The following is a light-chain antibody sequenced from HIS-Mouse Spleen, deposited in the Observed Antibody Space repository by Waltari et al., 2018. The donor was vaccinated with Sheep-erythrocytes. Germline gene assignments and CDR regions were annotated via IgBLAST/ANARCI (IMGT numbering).Light chain of an antibody. J-gene: IGKJ4*01. CDR3: QQYNSYPLT. V-gene: IGKV1-5*03. Sequence: DIQMTQSPSTLSASVGYRVTITCRASESISSWLTWYQQKPGKAPKLLIYKASSLESGVPSMFSGSGSGTEFTLTISSLQPDDCATYYCQQYNSYPLTFGGGTKVEIK. CDR2: KAS. CDR1: ESISSW.